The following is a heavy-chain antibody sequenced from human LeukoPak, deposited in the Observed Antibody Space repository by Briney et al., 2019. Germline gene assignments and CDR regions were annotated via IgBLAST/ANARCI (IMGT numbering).Heavy chain of an antibody. J-gene: IGHJ4*02. CDR3: AKDNIRIVVAGTIDY. D-gene: IGHD6-19*01. CDR2: ISWDGGST. V-gene: IGHV3-43D*03. CDR1: GFTFDDYA. Sequence: GGSLRLSCAASGFTFDDYAMHWVRQAPGKGLEWVSLISWDGGSTYYADSVKGRCTISRDNSKNSLYLQMNSLRAEDTALYYCAKDNIRIVVAGTIDYWGQGTLVTVSS.